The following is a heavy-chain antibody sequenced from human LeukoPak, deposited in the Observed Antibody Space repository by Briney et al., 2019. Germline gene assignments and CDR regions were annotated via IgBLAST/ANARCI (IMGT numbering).Heavy chain of an antibody. J-gene: IGHJ5*02. Sequence: PSETLSLTCTVSGGSISSFYWSWIPQPPGKGLEWIGYFYHSGDTRSNPSLKSRVAISLDTSNNQFSLRLTSVTAADTAVYYCARTFCTSGSCYLSWFDPWGQGTLVTVSS. V-gene: IGHV4-59*13. D-gene: IGHD2-15*01. CDR1: GGSISSFY. CDR3: ARTFCTSGSCYLSWFDP. CDR2: FYHSGDT.